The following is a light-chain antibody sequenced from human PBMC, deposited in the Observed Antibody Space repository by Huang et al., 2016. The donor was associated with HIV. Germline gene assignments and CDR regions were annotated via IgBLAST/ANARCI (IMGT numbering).Light chain of an antibody. CDR1: QVISSY. Sequence: DIPMDQYPFSLSASVGDRITSTCRSSQVISSYLNGYQQKAGQAPKLLIYGASTLQTGVPSRFSGSGSGTDFTLTSSPLQPEDFATYYCQQSYRTPVTFGQGTKVEI. CDR2: GAS. V-gene: IGKV1-39*01. CDR3: QQSYRTPVT. J-gene: IGKJ1*01.